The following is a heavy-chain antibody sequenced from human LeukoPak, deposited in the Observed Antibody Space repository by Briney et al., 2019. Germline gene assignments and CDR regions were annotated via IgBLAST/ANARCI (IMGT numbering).Heavy chain of an antibody. D-gene: IGHD3-10*01. CDR1: GGSINSYY. CDR2: ISTSGSTI. J-gene: IGHJ4*02. V-gene: IGHV3-11*04. CDR3: ARGMRMVRGVTFDY. Sequence: LSLTCTVSGGSINSYYWTWIRQAPGKGLEWVSYISTSGSTIFYADSVKGRFTISRDNAKNSLYLQMNSLRAEDTAVYYCARGMRMVRGVTFDYWGQGTLVTVSS.